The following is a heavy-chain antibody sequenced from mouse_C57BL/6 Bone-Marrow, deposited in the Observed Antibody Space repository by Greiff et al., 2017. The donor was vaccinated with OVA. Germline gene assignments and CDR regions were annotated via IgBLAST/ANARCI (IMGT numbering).Heavy chain of an antibody. CDR1: GYTFTSYW. V-gene: IGHV1-55*01. CDR2: IYPGSGST. D-gene: IGHD1-1*01. CDR3: AREEATVVPYGGDY. J-gene: IGHJ2*01. Sequence: QVQLQQPGAELVKPGASVKMSCKASGYTFTSYWITWVKQRPGQGLEWIGDIYPGSGSTNYNEKFKSKATLTVDTSSSTAYMQLSSLTSEDSAVYYCAREEATVVPYGGDYWGQGTTLTDSS.